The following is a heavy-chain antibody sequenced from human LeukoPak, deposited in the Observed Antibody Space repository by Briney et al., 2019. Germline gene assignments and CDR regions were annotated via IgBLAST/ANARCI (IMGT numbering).Heavy chain of an antibody. CDR3: ARLITPPYYFDY. Sequence: SETLSLTCTVSTGSISSYDWSWIRQPAGEGLEWIGRIYTSGSTNYNPSLKSRVTMSGDTSENQFSLKLSSVTAADTAVYYCARLITPPYYFDYWGQGTVVTVSS. CDR1: TGSISSYD. V-gene: IGHV4-4*07. CDR2: IYTSGST. D-gene: IGHD1-14*01. J-gene: IGHJ4*02.